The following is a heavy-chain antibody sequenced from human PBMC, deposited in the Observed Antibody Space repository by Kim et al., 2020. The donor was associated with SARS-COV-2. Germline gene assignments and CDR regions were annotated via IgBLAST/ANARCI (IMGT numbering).Heavy chain of an antibody. Sequence: DGGDKDYVASGKGRFTISRDNAKNSLYLQMNSLRAEDTAVYYCARGAKAYWGQGTLVTVSS. CDR3: ARGAKAY. V-gene: IGHV3-7*03. CDR2: DGGDK. D-gene: IGHD2-15*01. J-gene: IGHJ4*02.